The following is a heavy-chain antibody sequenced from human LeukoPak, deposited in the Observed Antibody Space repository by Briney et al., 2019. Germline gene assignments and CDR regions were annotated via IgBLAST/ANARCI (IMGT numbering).Heavy chain of an antibody. Sequence: GGSLRLSCAASGFTFSSYSMNWVRQAPGKGLEWVSAISNSGASTWSADSVQGRFTISRDNPKNTLYLQMNSLRAEDTAVYYCVKGSSDVRPYYFDNWGQGILVTVSS. CDR2: ISNSGAST. CDR1: GFTFSSYS. J-gene: IGHJ4*02. CDR3: VKGSSDVRPYYFDN. D-gene: IGHD3-10*01. V-gene: IGHV3-23*01.